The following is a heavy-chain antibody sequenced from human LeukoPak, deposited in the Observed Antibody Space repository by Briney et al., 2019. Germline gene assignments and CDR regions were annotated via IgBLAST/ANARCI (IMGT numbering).Heavy chain of an antibody. V-gene: IGHV4-59*01. CDR3: ARAGSYRLTTTL. Sequence: SETLSLTCAVSGGSISPYYWMWIRQPPGKGLEWIGYISYSGSTSFNPSLKSRVTISLDTSANQVSLKLRSVTAADTAVYYCARAGSYRLTTTLWGQGTLVTVSS. CDR1: GGSISPYY. J-gene: IGHJ4*02. D-gene: IGHD4-17*01. CDR2: ISYSGST.